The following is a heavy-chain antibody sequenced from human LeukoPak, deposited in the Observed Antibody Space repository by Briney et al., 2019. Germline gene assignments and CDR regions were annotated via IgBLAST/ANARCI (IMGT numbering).Heavy chain of an antibody. CDR3: ASRGRDGYNYDYYYYGMDV. D-gene: IGHD5-24*01. CDR2: MSPNSGDT. J-gene: IGHJ6*02. CDR1: GCTFTSYD. V-gene: IGHV1-8*01. Sequence: ASVKVSCKASGCTFTSYDFNWVRQATGQRPEWMGWMSPNSGDTGYAQKFQDRVTMTRNTSISTAYMELSSLRSEDTAVYYCASRGRDGYNYDYYYYGMDVWGQGTTVTVSS.